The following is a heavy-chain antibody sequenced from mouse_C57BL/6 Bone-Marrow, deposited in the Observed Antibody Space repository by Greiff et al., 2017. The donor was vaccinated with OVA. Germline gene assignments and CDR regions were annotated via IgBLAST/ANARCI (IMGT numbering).Heavy chain of an antibody. J-gene: IGHJ3*01. V-gene: IGHV1-50*01. D-gene: IGHD3-2*02. CDR2: IDPSDSYT. CDR3: ASQGTPGFAY. Sequence: QVQLQQPGAELVKPGASVKLSCKASGYTFTSYWMQWVKQRPGQGLEWIGEIDPSDSYTNYNQKFKGKATLTVDTSSSTAYMQLSSLTSEDSAVYYCASQGTPGFAYWGQGTLVTVSA. CDR1: GYTFTSYW.